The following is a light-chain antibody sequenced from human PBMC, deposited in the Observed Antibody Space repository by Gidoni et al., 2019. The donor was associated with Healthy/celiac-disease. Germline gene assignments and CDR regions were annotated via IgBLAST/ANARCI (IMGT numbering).Light chain of an antibody. Sequence: DIQMTQSPSSLSASVGDRVTITFQASQDISNYLNWYQQKPGKAPKLLSYDASNLETGVPSRFSGSGSGTDFTFTISSLQPEDIATYYCQQYDNLPPLTFGGGTKVEIK. J-gene: IGKJ4*01. V-gene: IGKV1-33*01. CDR1: QDISNY. CDR3: QQYDNLPPLT. CDR2: DAS.